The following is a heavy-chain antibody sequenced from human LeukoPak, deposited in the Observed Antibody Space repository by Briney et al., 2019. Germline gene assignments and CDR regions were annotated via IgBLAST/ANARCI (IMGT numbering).Heavy chain of an antibody. CDR1: GGTFSSYA. CDR2: IIPIFGTA. V-gene: IGHV1-69*05. CDR3: GGKYYYGSGSYN. Sequence: SSVKVSCKASGGTFSSYAISWVRQAPGQGLEWMGRIIPIFGTANYAQKFQGRVTITTDESTSTAYMELSSLRSEDTAVYYCGGKYYYGSGSYNWGQGTLVTVSS. D-gene: IGHD3-10*01. J-gene: IGHJ4*02.